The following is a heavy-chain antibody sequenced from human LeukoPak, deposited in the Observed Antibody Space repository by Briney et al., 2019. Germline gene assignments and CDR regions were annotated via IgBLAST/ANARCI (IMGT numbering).Heavy chain of an antibody. CDR3: ARSRAAAGKDY. J-gene: IGHJ4*02. V-gene: IGHV4-34*01. D-gene: IGHD6-13*01. CDR2: INHSGST. Sequence: PSETLSLTCAVYGVSFSGYYWSWIRQPPGKGLEWIGEINHSGSTNYNPSLKSRVTISVDTSKNQFSLKLSSVTAADTAVYYCARSRAAAGKDYWGQGTLVTVSS. CDR1: GVSFSGYY.